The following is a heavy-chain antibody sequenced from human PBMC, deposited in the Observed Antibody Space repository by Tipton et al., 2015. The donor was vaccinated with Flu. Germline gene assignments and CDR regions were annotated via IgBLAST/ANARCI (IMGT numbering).Heavy chain of an antibody. J-gene: IGHJ6*02. V-gene: IGHV3-48*03. Sequence: SLRLSCSASGFTFNNYEMNWVRQAPGKGLEWVAFVSSSGTTMYYRDSVKGRFTISRDDAKNSLYLEMNILRAEDTAVYYCATVPVGVITNYYGSDVWGQGTTVTVS. CDR2: VSSSGTTM. CDR3: ATVPVGVITNYYGSDV. CDR1: GFTFNNYE. D-gene: IGHD3-3*01.